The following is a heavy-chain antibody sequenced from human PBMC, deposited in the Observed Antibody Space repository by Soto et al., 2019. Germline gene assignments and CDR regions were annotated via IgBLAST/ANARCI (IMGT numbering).Heavy chain of an antibody. CDR1: GFTLSNYA. Sequence: GGSLRLSCAASGFTLSNYAMSWVRQAPGKGLEWVSVISGSGGSTYYADSVKGRFTISRDNSKNTLYLQMNSLRAGDKAVYYCAKVWWIQLWYFDYWGQGTLVTVSS. CDR3: AKVWWIQLWYFDY. D-gene: IGHD5-18*01. J-gene: IGHJ4*02. CDR2: ISGSGGST. V-gene: IGHV3-23*01.